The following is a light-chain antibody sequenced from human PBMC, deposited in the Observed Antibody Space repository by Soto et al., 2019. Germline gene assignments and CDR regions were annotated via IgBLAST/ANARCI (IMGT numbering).Light chain of an antibody. CDR2: GAS. CDR1: QSVRNSY. V-gene: IGKV3-20*01. J-gene: IGKJ1*01. CDR3: QEFGGSPRT. Sequence: EIVLTQSPGTLSLSQGEGATLSCRASQSVRNSYLAWYQQKPGQAPRLLIYGASSRATGVPDRFSGSGSGTDFTITISRLEPEDFAGYYCQEFGGSPRTFGQGTKVEIK.